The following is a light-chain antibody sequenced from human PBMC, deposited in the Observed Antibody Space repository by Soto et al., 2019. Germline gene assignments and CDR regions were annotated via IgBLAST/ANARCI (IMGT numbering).Light chain of an antibody. CDR3: CPYAGSSPYV. CDR1: RSDVGGYNL. Sequence: QSALTQPASGSGYPGQSITSSCTGIRSDVGGYNLVSWYQLHPGKAPELIIYEDTRRPSWVSDRFSGSKSGNTASLTMSGLQAEDEDDYYCCPYAGSSPYVFGPGTKLTVL. CDR2: EDT. J-gene: IGLJ1*01. V-gene: IGLV2-23*01.